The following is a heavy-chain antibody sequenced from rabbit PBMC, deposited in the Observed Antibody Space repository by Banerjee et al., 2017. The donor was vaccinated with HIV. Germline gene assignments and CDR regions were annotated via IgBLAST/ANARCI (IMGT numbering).Heavy chain of an antibody. CDR3: ARAYSSGGPYYWGL. V-gene: IGHV1S40*01. Sequence: QSLEESGGDLVKPGASLTLTCTASGIDFSSYGISWVRQAPGKGLEWIACIYTSSGYTWYASWVNGRFTISKTSSTTVTLQMTSLTAADTATYFCARAYSSGGPYYWGLWGQGTLVTVS. J-gene: IGHJ4*01. CDR2: IYTSSGYT. D-gene: IGHD1-1*01. CDR1: GIDFSSYG.